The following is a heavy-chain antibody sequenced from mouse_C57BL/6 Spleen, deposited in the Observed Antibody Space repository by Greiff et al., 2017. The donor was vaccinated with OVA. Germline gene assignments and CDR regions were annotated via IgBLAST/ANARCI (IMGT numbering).Heavy chain of an antibody. J-gene: IGHJ1*03. D-gene: IGHD1-1*01. CDR2: IDPETGGT. CDR3: TRGNYGSSYWYFDV. Sequence: VQLQQSGAELVRPGASVTLSCKASGYTFTDYEMHWVKQTPVHGLEWIGAIDPETGGTAYNQKFKGKAILTADKSSSTAYMELRSLTSEDSAVYYCTRGNYGSSYWYFDVWGTGTTVTVSS. CDR1: GYTFTDYE. V-gene: IGHV1-15*01.